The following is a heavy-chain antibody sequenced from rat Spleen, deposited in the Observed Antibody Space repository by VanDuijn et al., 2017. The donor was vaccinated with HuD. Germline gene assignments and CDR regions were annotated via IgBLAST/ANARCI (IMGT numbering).Heavy chain of an antibody. D-gene: IGHD1-2*01. V-gene: IGHV2-63*01. CDR2: MRYDGDT. CDR3: TRSLYSSPLFDY. CDR1: EFSLTGNN. Sequence: QVQLKESGPGLVQPSQTLSLTCTVSEFSLTGNNIHWVRQSPGKGLEWMGRMRYDGDTSYNSALKSRLSISRDTSKNQVFLKMGSLQSEDTAMYYCTRSLYSSPLFDYWGQGVMVTVSS. J-gene: IGHJ2*01.